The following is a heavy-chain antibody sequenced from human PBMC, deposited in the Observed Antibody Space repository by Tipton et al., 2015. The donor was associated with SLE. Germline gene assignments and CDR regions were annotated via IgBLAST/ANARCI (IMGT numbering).Heavy chain of an antibody. D-gene: IGHD2-15*01. J-gene: IGHJ4*02. Sequence: TLSLTCAVYGGSLSVYYWSWIRQPPGKGLEWIGEINHSGSTNYNPSLKGRVTISVDTSKTQFSLKLSSVTAADTAVYYCARLVGRGSLGIRRDYWGQGTLVSVSS. CDR3: ARLVGRGSLGIRRDY. V-gene: IGHV4-34*01. CDR2: INHSGST. CDR1: GGSLSVYY.